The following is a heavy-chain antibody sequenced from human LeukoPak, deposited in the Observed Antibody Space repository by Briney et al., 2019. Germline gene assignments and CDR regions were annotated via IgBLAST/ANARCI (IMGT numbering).Heavy chain of an antibody. J-gene: IGHJ5*02. Sequence: SETLSLTCAVYGGSFSGYYWSWIRQPPGKGLEWIGEINHSGSTNYNPSLKSRVTISVDTSKNQFSLKLSSVTAADTAVYYCARDSGYHYDSSGYMDPWGQGTLVTVSS. CDR1: GGSFSGYY. CDR3: ARDSGYHYDSSGYMDP. V-gene: IGHV4-34*01. D-gene: IGHD3-22*01. CDR2: INHSGST.